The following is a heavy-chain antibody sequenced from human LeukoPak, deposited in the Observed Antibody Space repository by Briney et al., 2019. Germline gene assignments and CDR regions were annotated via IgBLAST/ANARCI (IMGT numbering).Heavy chain of an antibody. Sequence: SETLSLTCTVSGGSISSYYWSWIRQPPGKGLEWIGYIHYSGSTNYNPSLKSRITMSVDTSKNELSLKLTSVTAADTAVFYCVRKGSSGFDYWGQGTLVTVSS. J-gene: IGHJ4*02. CDR1: GGSISSYY. CDR2: IHYSGST. D-gene: IGHD3-10*01. V-gene: IGHV4-59*08. CDR3: VRKGSSGFDY.